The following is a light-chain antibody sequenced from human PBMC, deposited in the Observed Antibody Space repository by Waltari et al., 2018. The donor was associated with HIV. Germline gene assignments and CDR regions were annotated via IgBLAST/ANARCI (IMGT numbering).Light chain of an antibody. CDR1: SRDVGVYNY. CDR2: EVS. CDR3: SSYTSSSTRV. Sequence: QSALTQPASVSGSPGQSITISCTGTSRDVGVYNYVSWYQQHPGKAPNLMIYEVSNRPSGVSNRFSGSKSGNTASLTISGLQAEDEADYYCSSYTSSSTRVFGGGTKLTVL. J-gene: IGLJ3*02. V-gene: IGLV2-14*01.